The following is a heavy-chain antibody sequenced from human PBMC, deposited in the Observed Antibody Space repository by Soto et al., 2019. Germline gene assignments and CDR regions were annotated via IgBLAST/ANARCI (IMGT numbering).Heavy chain of an antibody. D-gene: IGHD3-22*01. CDR2: INHSGST. Sequence: SETLSLTCAVYGGSFSGYYWSWIRQPPGKGLEWIGEINHSGSTNYNPSLKSRVTISVDTYKNQFSLKLSSVTAADTAVYYCASLPDLGAISDSSGYHYPNYFDYWGQGTLVTVSS. J-gene: IGHJ4*02. CDR3: ASLPDLGAISDSSGYHYPNYFDY. V-gene: IGHV4-34*01. CDR1: GGSFSGYY.